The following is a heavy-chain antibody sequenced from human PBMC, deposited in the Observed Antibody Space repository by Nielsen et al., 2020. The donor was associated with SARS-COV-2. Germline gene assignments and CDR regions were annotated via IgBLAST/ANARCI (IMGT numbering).Heavy chain of an antibody. J-gene: IGHJ4*02. D-gene: IGHD6-19*01. CDR1: GYTFTAYA. CDR2: INSDSGNT. Sequence: ASVKVSCKASGYTFTAYAIHWVRQDPGQRLEWMGWINSDSGNTKYSQKFRGRATMTRDTSANTAYMELSSLSSEDTAVYYCARITPSSGWDYWGQGTLVTVSS. CDR3: ARITPSSGWDY. V-gene: IGHV1-3*04.